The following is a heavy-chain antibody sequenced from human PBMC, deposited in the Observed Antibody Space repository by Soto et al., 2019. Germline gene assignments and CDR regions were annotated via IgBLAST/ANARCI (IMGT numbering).Heavy chain of an antibody. J-gene: IGHJ4*02. CDR2: IYYSGYT. CDR1: GESIRSYY. D-gene: IGHD1-26*01. CDR3: ARCFSGNYPSRPEEQYYFDS. V-gene: IGHV4-59*01. Sequence: SETLSLTCTVAGESIRSYYLSWIRPPPGKGLEWIGYIYYSGYTSYNPSLKSRVTISVDTSKNQFSLKLNSVTAADTAVYYCARCFSGNYPSRPEEQYYFDSWGQGTLVTVSS.